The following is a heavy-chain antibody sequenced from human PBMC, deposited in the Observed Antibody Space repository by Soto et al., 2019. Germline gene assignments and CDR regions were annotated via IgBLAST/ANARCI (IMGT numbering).Heavy chain of an antibody. J-gene: IGHJ5*02. V-gene: IGHV4-38-2*01. Sequence: PSETLSLTCAVSGYSISSGYYWGWIRQPPGKGLEWIGSIYHSGGTYYNPSLKSRVTISVDTSKNQFSLKLSSVTAADTAVYYCARAKEMATIISWFDPWGQGTLVTVSS. CDR3: ARAKEMATIISWFDP. CDR1: GYSISSGYY. D-gene: IGHD5-12*01. CDR2: IYHSGGT.